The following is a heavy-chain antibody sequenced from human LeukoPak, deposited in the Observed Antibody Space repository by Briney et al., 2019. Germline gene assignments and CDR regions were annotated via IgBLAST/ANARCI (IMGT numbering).Heavy chain of an antibody. Sequence: GGSLRLSCAASGFTFSSYDMTWVRQAPGKGLEWASTISGSGGRTYYADSVKGRFTISRDNSKNTLYLQMNSLRAEDTAVYYCAKTPSNNYGSGRRYGMDVWGQGTTVTVSS. CDR3: AKTPSNNYGSGRRYGMDV. CDR1: GFTFSSYD. CDR2: ISGSGGRT. D-gene: IGHD3-10*01. V-gene: IGHV3-23*01. J-gene: IGHJ6*02.